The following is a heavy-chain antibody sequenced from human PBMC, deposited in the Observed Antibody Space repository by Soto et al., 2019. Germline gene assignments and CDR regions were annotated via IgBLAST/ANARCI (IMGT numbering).Heavy chain of an antibody. CDR1: GGSISNADYY. Sequence: QVQLQESGPGLVKPSQTLSLTCTVSGGSISNADYYWRWVRQPPGKGLEWIGYIYYSGGSFFNPSLKSRVTMSKDTSKNQFSLRLTSVTAADTAVYYCARAIVVTVGGMDVWGRGTTVTVSS. J-gene: IGHJ6*02. V-gene: IGHV4-30-4*01. CDR3: ARAIVVTVGGMDV. CDR2: IYYSGGS. D-gene: IGHD5-12*01.